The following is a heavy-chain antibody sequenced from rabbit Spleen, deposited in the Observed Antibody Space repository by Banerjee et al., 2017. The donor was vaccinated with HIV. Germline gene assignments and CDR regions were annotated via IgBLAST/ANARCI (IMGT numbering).Heavy chain of an antibody. V-gene: IGHV1S40*01. CDR3: ARDSGSSFSSYGMDL. D-gene: IGHD8-1*01. J-gene: IGHJ6*01. Sequence: QSLEESGGDLVKPGASLTLTCTASGVSFSGSSYICWVRQAPGKGLEWIACIETGSSDFTYYASWAKGRITISKTSSTTVTLQVTSLTAADTATYFCARDSGSSFSSYGMDLWGPGTLVTVS. CDR2: IETGSSDFT. CDR1: GVSFSGSSY.